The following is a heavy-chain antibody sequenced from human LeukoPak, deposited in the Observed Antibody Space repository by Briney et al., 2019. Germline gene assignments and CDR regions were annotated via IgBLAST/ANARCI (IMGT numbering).Heavy chain of an antibody. CDR3: LSYCTKTSCSNDY. D-gene: IGHD2-2*01. Sequence: QPGGSLRLSCAASGFSFSRYAMHWVRQAPGMGLEWVAVISYDGRSEYYADSVKGRLTISRDNSKNTLYLQMNSLRPEDTAVYYCLSYCTKTSCSNDYWGQGTLVTVSS. V-gene: IGHV3-30*04. J-gene: IGHJ4*02. CDR1: GFSFSRYA. CDR2: ISYDGRSE.